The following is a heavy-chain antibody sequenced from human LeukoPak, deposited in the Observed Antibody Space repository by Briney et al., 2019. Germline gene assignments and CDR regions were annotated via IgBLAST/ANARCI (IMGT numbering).Heavy chain of an antibody. CDR3: ARRRDGYGSPFDY. CDR1: GFTFSSYS. J-gene: IGHJ4*02. Sequence: GGSLRLSCAASGFTFSSYSMNWVRQAPGKGLEWVSMIYSGGTTYYADSVKGRFTISRDNSKNTLDLQMNSLRAEDTAVYYCARRRDGYGSPFDYWGQGTLVTVSS. CDR2: IYSGGTT. D-gene: IGHD3-10*01. V-gene: IGHV3-66*04.